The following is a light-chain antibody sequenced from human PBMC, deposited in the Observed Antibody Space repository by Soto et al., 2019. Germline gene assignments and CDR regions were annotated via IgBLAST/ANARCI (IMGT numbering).Light chain of an antibody. Sequence: EIVLTQSPATLSLSPGERATLSCRASQSISSQLAWYQQKPGQAPRLLIHDASNRATGTPARFSGSGSGTDFTLTISSLEPEDFVVYYCQQRNNWPLTFGPGTKVDIK. CDR2: DAS. CDR1: QSISSQ. J-gene: IGKJ3*01. V-gene: IGKV3-11*01. CDR3: QQRNNWPLT.